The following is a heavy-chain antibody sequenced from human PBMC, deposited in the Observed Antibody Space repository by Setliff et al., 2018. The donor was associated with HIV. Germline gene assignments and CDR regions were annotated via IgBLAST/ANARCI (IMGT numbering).Heavy chain of an antibody. CDR2: ISAYNGNT. D-gene: IGHD4-17*01. CDR3: AREMEPPCTVTTFGIFQH. CDR1: GYTFTSYG. V-gene: IGHV1-18*01. Sequence: ASVKVSCKASGYTFTSYGISWVRQAPGQGLEWMGWISAYNGNTNYAQKLQGRVTMTTGASTSTAYMELRSLRSDDTAVYYCAREMEPPCTVTTFGIFQHWGQGTLVTVSS. J-gene: IGHJ1*01.